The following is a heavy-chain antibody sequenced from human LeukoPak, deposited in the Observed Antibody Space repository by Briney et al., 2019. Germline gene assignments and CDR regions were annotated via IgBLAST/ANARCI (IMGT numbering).Heavy chain of an antibody. J-gene: IGHJ4*02. CDR2: ISAGNGNT. Sequence: ASVKVSCKASGYTFTSYAIHWVRQAPGQRLEWMGCISAGNGNTKYSQNFQGRVTFISNTSATTAFLELSSRRSEDAAVYYCARIGGSEYSYGSGYFDYWGQGTLVTVSS. CDR1: GYTFTSYA. D-gene: IGHD5-18*01. V-gene: IGHV1-3*01. CDR3: ARIGGSEYSYGSGYFDY.